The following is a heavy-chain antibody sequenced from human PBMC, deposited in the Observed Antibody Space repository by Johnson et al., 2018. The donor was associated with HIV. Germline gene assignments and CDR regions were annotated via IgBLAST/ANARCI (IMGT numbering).Heavy chain of an antibody. J-gene: IGHJ3*02. V-gene: IGHV3-30*01. CDR1: GFTFSSYA. Sequence: VQLVESGGGVVRPERSLRLSCSASGFTFSSYAMHWVRQAPGKGLEWVAVISYDGSKRYYADSVRGRFTISRDNSKNTLYLQVNGLRVEDTAVFYCASGEDYGGNYGALDIWGQGTMVTVSS. CDR2: ISYDGSKR. CDR3: ASGEDYGGNYGALDI. D-gene: IGHD4-23*01.